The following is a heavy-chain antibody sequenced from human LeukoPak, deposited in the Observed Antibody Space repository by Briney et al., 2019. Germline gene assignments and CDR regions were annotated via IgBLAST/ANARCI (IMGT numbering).Heavy chain of an antibody. CDR1: GGSISSGDYY. CDR3: ARALWDIVVVPAAMSTKNYYYGMDV. CDR2: IYYSGST. D-gene: IGHD2-2*01. V-gene: IGHV4-30-4*01. J-gene: IGHJ6*02. Sequence: SQTLSLTCTVSGGSISSGDYYWSWIRDPPGKGLEWIGYIYYSGSTYYNPSLKSRVTISVDTSKNQFSLKLSSVTAADTAVYYCARALWDIVVVPAAMSTKNYYYGMDVWGQGTTVTVSS.